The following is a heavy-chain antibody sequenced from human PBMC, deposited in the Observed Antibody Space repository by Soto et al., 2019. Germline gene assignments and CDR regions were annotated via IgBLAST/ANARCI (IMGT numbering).Heavy chain of an antibody. J-gene: IGHJ4*02. CDR1: GLDVKGIY. CDR2: LYTFGDG. Sequence: EVRLAESGGGVIHPGGSLRLYCAVSGLDVKGIYMSWLRRATGKGLEWVAGLYTFGDGYYADFAAGLFTIARHESENTLLLEMIGLKIEDTAIYYCARDKDFGDYTFDLWVQGTLVTVAS. D-gene: IGHD4-17*01. CDR3: ARDKDFGDYTFDL. V-gene: IGHV3-53*01.